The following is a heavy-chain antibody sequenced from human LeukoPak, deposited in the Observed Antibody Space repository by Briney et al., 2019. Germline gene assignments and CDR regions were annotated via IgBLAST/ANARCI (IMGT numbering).Heavy chain of an antibody. V-gene: IGHV4-59*11. CDR3: AGASPEMANRGYFDY. Sequence: SETLSLTCTVSGGSLSSHFWSWIRQPPGKGLELIGHIYYTGTTYYNPSLNSRVTISLDTSRNQFSLRLTSVTAADTAVYYCAGASPEMANRGYFDYWGQGTLVTVSS. D-gene: IGHD5-24*01. CDR1: GGSLSSHF. J-gene: IGHJ4*02. CDR2: IYYTGTT.